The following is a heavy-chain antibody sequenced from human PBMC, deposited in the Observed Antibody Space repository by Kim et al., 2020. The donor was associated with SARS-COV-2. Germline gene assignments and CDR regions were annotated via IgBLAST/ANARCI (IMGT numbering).Heavy chain of an antibody. J-gene: IGHJ6*02. D-gene: IGHD6-13*01. CDR2: INSDGSST. CDR3: ARVSSSSWYYYYGMDV. V-gene: IGHV3-74*01. Sequence: LSLTCAASGFTFSSYWMHWVRQAPGKGLVWVSRINSDGSSTSYADSVKGRFTISRDNAKNTLYLQMNSLRAEDTAVYYCARVSSSSWYYYYGMDVWGQGTTVTVSS. CDR1: GFTFSSYW.